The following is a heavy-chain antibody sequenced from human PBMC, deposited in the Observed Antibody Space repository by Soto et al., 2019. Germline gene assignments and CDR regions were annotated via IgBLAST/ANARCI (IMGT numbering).Heavy chain of an antibody. V-gene: IGHV1-69*13. D-gene: IGHD6-13*01. J-gene: IGHJ5*02. Sequence: PSVKVSCKASGGTFSSYAISWVRQAPGQGLEWMGGIIPIFGTANYAQKFQGRVTITADESTSTAYMELSSLRSEDTAVYYCARSRPGQPTSINWFDPWGQGTLVTVSS. CDR1: GGTFSSYA. CDR3: ARSRPGQPTSINWFDP. CDR2: IIPIFGTA.